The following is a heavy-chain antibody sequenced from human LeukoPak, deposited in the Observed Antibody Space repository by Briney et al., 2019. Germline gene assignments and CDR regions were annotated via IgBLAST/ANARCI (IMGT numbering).Heavy chain of an antibody. V-gene: IGHV1-18*01. CDR3: ARQLRGYSGYGTP. J-gene: IGHJ5*02. CDR1: GYTFTSYG. CDR2: ISAYNGNT. D-gene: IGHD5-12*01. Sequence: ASVKVSCKASGYTFTSYGISWVRQAPGQGLEWMGWISAYNGNTNYAQKLQGRVTITTEKSKRTAYMELRSLRSDDTAVYYCARQLRGYSGYGTPWGQGTLVTVSS.